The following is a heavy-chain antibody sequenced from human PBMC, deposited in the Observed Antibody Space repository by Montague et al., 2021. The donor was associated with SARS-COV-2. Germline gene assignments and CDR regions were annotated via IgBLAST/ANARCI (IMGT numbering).Heavy chain of an antibody. CDR2: IKQDGSQK. Sequence: SLRLPCAASGFTFSAFWMTWVRPAPGKGLEVVAHIKQDGSQKYYLESVKGRFTISRDNAQNSLHLQMNSLRLEDTAVYYCATELPGYYDDSGYYSAFDHWGQGTLVSVSS. CDR3: ATELPGYYDDSGYYSAFDH. J-gene: IGHJ4*02. D-gene: IGHD3-22*01. V-gene: IGHV3-7*05. CDR1: GFTFSAFW.